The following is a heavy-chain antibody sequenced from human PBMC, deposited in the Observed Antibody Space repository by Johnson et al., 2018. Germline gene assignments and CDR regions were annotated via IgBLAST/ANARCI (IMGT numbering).Heavy chain of an antibody. D-gene: IGHD6-13*01. CDR1: GGTFSSYT. V-gene: IGHV1-69*02. CDR2: IIPILGIA. J-gene: IGHJ6*03. CDR3: ARSSIAAAAHDYYYYMDV. Sequence: QVQLVQSGAEVKKXGSSXKVXCKASGGTFSSYTISWVRQAPGQGLEWMGRIIPILGIANYAQKFQGRVTITADKSTSTAYMERSSLRSEDTAVYYCARSSIAAAAHDYYYYMDVWGKGTTVTVSS.